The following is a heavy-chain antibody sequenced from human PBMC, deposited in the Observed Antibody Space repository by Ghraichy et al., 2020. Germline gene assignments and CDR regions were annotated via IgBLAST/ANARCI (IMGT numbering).Heavy chain of an antibody. CDR2: IDWDDDK. V-gene: IGHV2-70*01. D-gene: IGHD1-14*01. J-gene: IGHJ4*02. CDR1: GFSLSTSGMC. Sequence: SGPTLVKPTQTLTLTCTFSGFSLSTSGMCVSWIRQPPGKALEWLALIDWDDDKYYSTSLKTRLTISQDTSNNQVVLTMTNMDPVDTATYSCARSPNRNWNFDYWGQGTLVTVSS. CDR3: ARSPNRNWNFDY.